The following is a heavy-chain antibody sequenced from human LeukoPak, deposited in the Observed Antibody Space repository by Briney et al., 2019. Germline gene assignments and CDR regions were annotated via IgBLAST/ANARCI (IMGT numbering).Heavy chain of an antibody. J-gene: IGHJ1*01. D-gene: IGHD1-26*01. V-gene: IGHV3-23*01. Sequence: GGSLRLSCVASGFTFSSYAMSWVRQAPGEGLEWVSAISGSGVTTHYAGSVRGRFSISRDNSKNTLYLQMNSMRAEDTALYYCAKKVVVGATSPYSDFQDWGQGTLVTVSS. CDR1: GFTFSSYA. CDR3: AKKVVVGATSPYSDFQD. CDR2: ISGSGVTT.